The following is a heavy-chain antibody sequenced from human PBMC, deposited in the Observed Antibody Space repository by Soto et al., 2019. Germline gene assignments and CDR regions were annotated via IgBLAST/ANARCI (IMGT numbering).Heavy chain of an antibody. D-gene: IGHD1-26*01. V-gene: IGHV4-39*01. CDR1: GGSISSSNYY. CDR2: IYYSGST. Sequence: PSETLSLTCTVSGGSISSSNYYWGWIRQPPGKGLEWIGSIYYSGSTYYNPSLKSRVTISVDTSKNQFSLKLSSVTAADTAVYYCARSSSGSYFDYSGQGTLVTVSS. J-gene: IGHJ4*02. CDR3: ARSSSGSYFDY.